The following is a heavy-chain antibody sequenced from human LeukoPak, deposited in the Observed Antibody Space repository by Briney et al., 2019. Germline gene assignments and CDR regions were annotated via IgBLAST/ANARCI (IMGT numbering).Heavy chain of an antibody. CDR1: GFTFSSYA. CDR3: AKDSSGSYDY. D-gene: IGHD1-26*01. J-gene: IGHJ4*02. Sequence: PGGSLRLSCAASGFTFSSYAMSWVRQAPGKGLEWVSAISGSGGSTYYADSVKGRFTISRDNSKNTLYLQMDSLRAEDTAVYYRAKDSSGSYDYWGQGTLVTVSS. V-gene: IGHV3-23*01. CDR2: ISGSGGST.